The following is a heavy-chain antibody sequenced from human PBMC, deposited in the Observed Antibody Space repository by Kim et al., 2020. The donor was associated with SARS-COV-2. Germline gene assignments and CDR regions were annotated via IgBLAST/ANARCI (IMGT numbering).Heavy chain of an antibody. CDR3: ARGYYDSSGPPTDP. D-gene: IGHD3-22*01. Sequence: YAGSGRGRFSISRDNSKNTVYLHMNSLREEDTAVYYCARGYYDSSGPPTDPWGQGTLVTVSS. J-gene: IGHJ5*02. V-gene: IGHV3-30*01.